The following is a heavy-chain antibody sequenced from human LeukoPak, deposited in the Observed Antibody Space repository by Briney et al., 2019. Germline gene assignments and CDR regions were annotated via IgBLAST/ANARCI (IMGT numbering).Heavy chain of an antibody. CDR1: GFTFSSYG. CDR3: ARSIAVAVLIDY. Sequence: PGGSLRLSCAASGFTFSSYGMHWVRQAPGKGLEWVAFIRYDGTNKYYADSVKGRFTISRDNSKNTLYLQMNSLRAEDTAVYYCARSIAVAVLIDYWGQGTLVTVSS. CDR2: IRYDGTNK. J-gene: IGHJ4*02. D-gene: IGHD6-19*01. V-gene: IGHV3-30*02.